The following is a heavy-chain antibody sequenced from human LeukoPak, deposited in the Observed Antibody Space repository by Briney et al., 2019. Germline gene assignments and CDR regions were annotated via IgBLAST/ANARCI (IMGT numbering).Heavy chain of an antibody. V-gene: IGHV4-59*01. J-gene: IGHJ3*02. CDR2: IYYSGST. CDR1: GGSISSYY. CDR3: ARGTYYYDSSGPDAFDI. D-gene: IGHD3-22*01. Sequence: PSETLSLTCTVSGGSISSYYWSWIRQPPRKGLEWIGYIYYSGSTNYNPSLKSRVTISVDTSKNQFSLKLSSVTAADTAVYYCARGTYYYDSSGPDAFDIWGQGTMVTVSS.